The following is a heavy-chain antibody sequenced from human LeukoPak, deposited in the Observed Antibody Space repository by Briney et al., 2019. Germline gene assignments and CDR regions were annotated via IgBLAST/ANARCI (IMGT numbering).Heavy chain of an antibody. CDR2: MNPNSGNT. CDR1: GYTFTSYD. CDR3: ATPTAVVAATHDAFDI. D-gene: IGHD2-15*01. V-gene: IGHV1-8*01. J-gene: IGHJ3*02. Sequence: ASVKVSCKASGYTFTSYDINWVRQATGQGLEWMGWMNPNSGNTGYAQKFQGRVTMTRNTSISTAYMELSSLRSEDTAVYYCATPTAVVAATHDAFDIWGQGTTVTVSS.